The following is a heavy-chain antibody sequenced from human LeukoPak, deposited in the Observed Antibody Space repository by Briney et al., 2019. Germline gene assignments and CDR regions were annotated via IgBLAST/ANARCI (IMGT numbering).Heavy chain of an antibody. J-gene: IGHJ6*02. CDR2: IYSGGST. CDR3: AREYSSGIYGMDV. D-gene: IGHD5-18*01. Sequence: GGSLRLSCAASGFTVSSNYMSWVRQAPGKGLEWVSIIYSGGSTYYADSVKGRFTISRANSKNTLYLQMNSLRAEDTAVYYCAREYSSGIYGMDVWGQGTTVTVSS. V-gene: IGHV3-66*01. CDR1: GFTVSSNY.